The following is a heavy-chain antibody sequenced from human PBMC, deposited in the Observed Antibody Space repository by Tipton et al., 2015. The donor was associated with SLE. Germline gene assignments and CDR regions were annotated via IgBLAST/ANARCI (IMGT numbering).Heavy chain of an antibody. D-gene: IGHD1-26*01. J-gene: IGHJ3*02. CDR2: ISYDGSNK. CDR3: AKDGRSYPDI. V-gene: IGHV3-30-3*01. Sequence: SLRLSCAASGFTFSSYAMHWVRQAPGKGLEWVAVISYDGSNKYYADSVKGRFTISRDNSKNTLYLQMNSLRAEDTAVYYCAKDGRSYPDIWGQGTMVTVSS. CDR1: GFTFSSYA.